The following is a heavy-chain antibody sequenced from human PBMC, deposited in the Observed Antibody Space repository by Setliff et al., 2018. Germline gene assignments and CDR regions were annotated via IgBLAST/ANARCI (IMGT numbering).Heavy chain of an antibody. CDR3: TVYNTGSSKDHY. D-gene: IGHD2-8*02. V-gene: IGHV4-38-2*02. CDR1: GYSISSGYY. J-gene: IGHJ4*02. Sequence: SETLSLTCTVSGYSISSGYYWGWIRQPPGKGLEWIGSIFHSGSTYYNPSLKSRVTISVDTSKNQFSLKLSSVTAADTALYYCTVYNTGSSKDHYWGQGTPVTVSS. CDR2: IFHSGST.